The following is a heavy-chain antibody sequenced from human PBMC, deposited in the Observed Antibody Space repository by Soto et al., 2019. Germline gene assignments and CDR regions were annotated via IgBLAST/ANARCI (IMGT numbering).Heavy chain of an antibody. J-gene: IGHJ6*02. V-gene: IGHV3-15*01. CDR1: GFSFSNAW. CDR3: TTGPDYYYDMDV. CDR2: IKSKAYGGTT. Sequence: GGSLRLSCAASGFSFSNAWMSWVRQAPGKGLEWVGRIKSKAYGGTTDYAAPVKGRFTISRDDSKNTLNLQMSSLKTEDTGVCYCTTGPDYYYDMDVWGQGTTVEVSS.